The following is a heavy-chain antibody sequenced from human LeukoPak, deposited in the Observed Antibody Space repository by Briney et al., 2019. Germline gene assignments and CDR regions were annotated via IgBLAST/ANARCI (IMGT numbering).Heavy chain of an antibody. J-gene: IGHJ5*02. CDR2: MYYSRTT. Sequence: SQTLSLTCAVSGGSISSYYYSWIWLRQRQGQEWIGYMYYSRTTNYTPSLKSRVTIPVDSSKNQFSLKLSSVTAADTAVYYCARESRIAAVWRSRDNNWFDPWGQGTLVTVSS. D-gene: IGHD6-13*01. V-gene: IGHV4-59*13. CDR1: GGSISSYY. CDR3: ARESRIAAVWRSRDNNWFDP.